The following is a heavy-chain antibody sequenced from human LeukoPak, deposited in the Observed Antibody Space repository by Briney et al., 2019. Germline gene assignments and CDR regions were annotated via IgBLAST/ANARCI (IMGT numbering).Heavy chain of an antibody. D-gene: IGHD1-26*01. J-gene: IGHJ1*01. CDR2: IYYSGST. V-gene: IGHV4-59*01. Sequence: SETLSLTCTVSGGSISSYYWSWIRQPPGKGLEWIGYIYYSGSTNYNPSLKSRVTISVDTSKNQFSLKLSSVTAADTAVYYCASLSGSYRAEYFQHWGQGTLVTVSS. CDR1: GGSISSYY. CDR3: ASLSGSYRAEYFQH.